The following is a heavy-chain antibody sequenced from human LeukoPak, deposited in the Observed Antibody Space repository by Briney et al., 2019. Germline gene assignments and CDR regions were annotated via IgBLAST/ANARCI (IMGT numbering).Heavy chain of an antibody. V-gene: IGHV4-59*08. J-gene: IGHJ6*02. CDR3: ARHGNVSSWHWGLGYYGMDV. D-gene: IGHD6-13*01. Sequence: SETLSLTCTVSGGSISSYYWSWIRQPPGKGLEWIGYIYYSGSTNYDPSLKSRVTISVDTSRNQFSLKLSSVTAADTAVYYCARHGNVSSWHWGLGYYGMDVWGQGTTVTVSS. CDR2: IYYSGST. CDR1: GGSISSYY.